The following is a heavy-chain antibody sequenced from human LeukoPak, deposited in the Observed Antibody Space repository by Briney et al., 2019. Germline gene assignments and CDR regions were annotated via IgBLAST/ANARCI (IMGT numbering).Heavy chain of an antibody. J-gene: IGHJ6*02. CDR3: ARDPKGHGPYYYYYGMDV. CDR2: IYYSGST. CDR1: GGSISSYY. V-gene: IGHV4-59*01. Sequence: SETLSLTCTVSGGSISSYYWSWIRQPPGKGLEWIGYIYYSGSTNYNPSLKSRVTISVDTSKNQFSLKLSSVTVADTAVYYCARDPKGHGPYYYYYGMDVWGQGTTVTVSS.